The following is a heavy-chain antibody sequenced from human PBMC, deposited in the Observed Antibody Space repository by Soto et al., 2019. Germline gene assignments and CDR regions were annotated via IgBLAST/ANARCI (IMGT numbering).Heavy chain of an antibody. Sequence: QVQLVESGGGVVQHGRSLRLSCAASGFTFSSYGMHWVRQAPGKGLEWVAVISYDGSYKYYADSMKGRVTISRDNSKNTLYVQMNSLRAEDTAVYYCAKEGSVVATTPDFDYWGQGTLVTVSS. CDR3: AKEGSVVATTPDFDY. V-gene: IGHV3-30*18. CDR1: GFTFSSYG. CDR2: ISYDGSYK. D-gene: IGHD5-12*01. J-gene: IGHJ4*02.